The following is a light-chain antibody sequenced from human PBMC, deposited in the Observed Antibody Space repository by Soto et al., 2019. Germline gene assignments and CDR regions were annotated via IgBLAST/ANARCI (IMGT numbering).Light chain of an antibody. CDR3: QQSYSTPLT. Sequence: IQMTQSPSTLSASVGDRVTITCRASQSISDSLAWYQQKPGKAPKLLIYAASSLKSGVPSRFSGGGSGTDFTLTISSLQPEDFATYSCQQSYSTPLTFGGGTKVDIK. J-gene: IGKJ4*01. CDR1: QSISDS. CDR2: AAS. V-gene: IGKV1-39*01.